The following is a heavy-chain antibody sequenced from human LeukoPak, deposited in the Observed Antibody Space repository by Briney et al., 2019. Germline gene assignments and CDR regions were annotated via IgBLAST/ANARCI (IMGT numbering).Heavy chain of an antibody. D-gene: IGHD1-26*01. Sequence: ASVKVSCKASGYTFTSYGISWVRQAPGQGLEWMGWISAYNGNTNYAQKLQGRVTMTTDTSTSTACMELRSLRSDDTAVYYCARGAGSYYYYYYMDVWGKGTTVTVSS. CDR3: ARGAGSYYYYYYMDV. CDR2: ISAYNGNT. J-gene: IGHJ6*03. V-gene: IGHV1-18*01. CDR1: GYTFTSYG.